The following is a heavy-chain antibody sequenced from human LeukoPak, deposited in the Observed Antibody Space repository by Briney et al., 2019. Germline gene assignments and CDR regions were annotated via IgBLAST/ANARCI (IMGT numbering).Heavy chain of an antibody. CDR2: ISYDGRDQ. Sequence: GGSLRLSCVASGFSLRGYAMHWVRQAPGKGGLEWVTMISYDGRDQYYADSVKGRFTISRDDAKNTLYLQMNSLSAEDTAVYYCARGRYYLDSWGQGTLVTVSS. CDR3: ARGRYYLDS. D-gene: IGHD2-2*01. J-gene: IGHJ4*02. CDR1: GFSLRGYA. V-gene: IGHV3-30-3*01.